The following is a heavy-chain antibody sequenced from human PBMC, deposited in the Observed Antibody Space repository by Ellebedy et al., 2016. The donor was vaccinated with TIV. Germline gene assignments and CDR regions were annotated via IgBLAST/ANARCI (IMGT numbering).Heavy chain of an antibody. V-gene: IGHV5-51*01. CDR2: IYPGDSDT. CDR3: ARGIVVSKFDP. Sequence: GESLKISXKSSGYNFTKYWIAWVRQMPGKGLEWMGRIYPGDSDTRYSPSFQGQVTISADRSISTAYLQWSSLKASDTAMYYCARGIVVSKFDPWGQGTLVTVSS. J-gene: IGHJ5*02. CDR1: GYNFTKYW. D-gene: IGHD1-26*01.